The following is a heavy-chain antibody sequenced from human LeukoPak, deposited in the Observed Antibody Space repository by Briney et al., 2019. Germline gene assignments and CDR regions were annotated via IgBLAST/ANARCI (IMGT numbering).Heavy chain of an antibody. CDR1: GGTFSSYA. J-gene: IGHJ1*01. D-gene: IGHD3-10*01. V-gene: IGHV1-69*05. CDR2: TVPIFGTA. CDR3: ARGRPGELLWLYFQH. Sequence: SSVKVSFKASGGTFSSYAISWVRQARGQGREWMGGTVPIFGTANYAQKFTGRVTITTDESTSTAYMELSSLRSEDTAGYYCARGRPGELLWLYFQHWGQGTLVTVSS.